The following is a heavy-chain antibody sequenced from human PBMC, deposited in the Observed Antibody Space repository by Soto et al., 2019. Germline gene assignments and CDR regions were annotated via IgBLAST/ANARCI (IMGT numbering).Heavy chain of an antibody. CDR1: GFTFSSYW. D-gene: IGHD2-2*01. J-gene: IGHJ4*02. V-gene: IGHV3-7*01. Sequence: EVQLVESGGGLVQAGGSLRLSCAASGFTFSSYWMSWVRQAPGKGLEWVANIKQDGSEKYYVDSVKGRFTISRDNAKNSLYLQMNSLRAEDSAVYYCARGMVGLVVVPAATKLGYWGQGTLVTVSS. CDR2: IKQDGSEK. CDR3: ARGMVGLVVVPAATKLGY.